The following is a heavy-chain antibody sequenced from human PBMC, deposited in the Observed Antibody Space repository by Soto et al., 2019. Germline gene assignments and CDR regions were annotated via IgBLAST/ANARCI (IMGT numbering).Heavy chain of an antibody. CDR3: ARDGGFGGYYYDSSGYYYFDY. CDR2: ISAYNGNT. CDR1: GYTFTSYG. J-gene: IGHJ4*02. V-gene: IGHV1-18*01. Sequence: ASVKVSCKASGYTFTSYGISWVRQAPGQGLEWMGWISAYNGNTNYAQKLQGRVTMTTDTSTSTAYMELRSLRSDDTAVYYCARDGGFGGYYYDSSGYYYFDYWGQGTLVTVSS. D-gene: IGHD3-22*01.